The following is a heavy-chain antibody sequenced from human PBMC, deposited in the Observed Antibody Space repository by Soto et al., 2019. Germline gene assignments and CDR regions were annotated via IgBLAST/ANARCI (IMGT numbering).Heavy chain of an antibody. V-gene: IGHV3-7*03. Sequence: QPGGSLRLSCAASGFTLSNYWMTWVRQAPGKGLEWVANMNEDGSQKNYVDSVKGRFTIARDNGQNSLSLQINSLRVEDTAVYYCVRELGLAYWGQGALVTVSS. D-gene: IGHD7-27*01. CDR2: MNEDGSQK. CDR1: GFTLSNYW. CDR3: VRELGLAY. J-gene: IGHJ4*02.